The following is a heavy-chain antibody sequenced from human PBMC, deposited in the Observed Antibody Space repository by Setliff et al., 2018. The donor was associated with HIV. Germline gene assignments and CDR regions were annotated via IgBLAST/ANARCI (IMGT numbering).Heavy chain of an antibody. CDR3: ARGFAVESSGWFDP. J-gene: IGHJ5*02. CDR1: GGTVSSYA. V-gene: IGHV1-69*05. CDR2: IIPIFGPA. Sequence: VKVSCKASGGTVSSYAINWVRQAPGQGLEWMGGIIPIFGPANYAQKFQDRVTITTDESTSTAYMELSSLKSEDTAVYYCARGFAVESSGWFDPWGQGTLVTVAS.